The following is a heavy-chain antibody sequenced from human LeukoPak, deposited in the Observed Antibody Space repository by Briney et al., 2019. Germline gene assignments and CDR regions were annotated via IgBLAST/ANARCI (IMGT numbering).Heavy chain of an antibody. J-gene: IGHJ4*02. CDR1: GRSISSYY. D-gene: IGHD6-6*01. CDR3: ARSAKGIAARTFDY. Sequence: SETLSLTCTVSGRSISSYYWSWIRQPPGKGLEWIGYIYYSGSTNYNPSLKSRVTISVDTSKNQFSLKLSSVTAADTAVYYCARSAKGIAARTFDYWGQGTLVTVSS. CDR2: IYYSGST. V-gene: IGHV4-59*01.